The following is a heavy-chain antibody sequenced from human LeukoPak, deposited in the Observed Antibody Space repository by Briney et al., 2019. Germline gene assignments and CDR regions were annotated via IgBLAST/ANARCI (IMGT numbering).Heavy chain of an antibody. CDR3: ARGPRGFDY. V-gene: IGHV4-34*01. J-gene: IGHJ4*02. CDR2: INHSGST. Sequence: SETLSLTCAVYGGSFSGYYWSWIRQPPGKGLEWIGEINHSGSTNYNPSLKSRVTISVDTSKNQFSLKLSSVTAADTAVSYCARGPRGFDYWGQGTLVTVSS. CDR1: GGSFSGYY.